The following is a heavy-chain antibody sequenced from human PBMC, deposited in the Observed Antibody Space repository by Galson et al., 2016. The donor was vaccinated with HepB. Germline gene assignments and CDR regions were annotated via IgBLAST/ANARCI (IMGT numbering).Heavy chain of an antibody. D-gene: IGHD2-15*01. CDR2: ITDSGDDT. V-gene: IGHV3-23*01. Sequence: SLRLSCAASGFTFSTYAMTWVRQAPGKGLEWVSVITDSGDDTHHADSVKGRFIMSRDNSKNTVYLQMNNLRDEDTAIYFCARGTKGFCSGSNCYPLDHWGQGTLVTVSS. CDR3: ARGTKGFCSGSNCYPLDH. CDR1: GFTFSTYA. J-gene: IGHJ4*02.